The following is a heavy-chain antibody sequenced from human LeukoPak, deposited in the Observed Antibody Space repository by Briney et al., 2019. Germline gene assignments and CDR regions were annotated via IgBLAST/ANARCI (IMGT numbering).Heavy chain of an antibody. CDR2: ISAYNGNT. J-gene: IGHJ4*02. V-gene: IGHV1-18*01. CDR1: GYTFTSYG. D-gene: IGHD2-2*01. Sequence: ASVTVSCKASGYTFTSYGISWVRQAPGQGVEWMGWISAYNGNTNYAQKLQGRVTMTTDTSTSTAYMELRSLRSDDTAVYYCARDGPGEYQLPSLYWGQGTLVTVSS. CDR3: ARDGPGEYQLPSLY.